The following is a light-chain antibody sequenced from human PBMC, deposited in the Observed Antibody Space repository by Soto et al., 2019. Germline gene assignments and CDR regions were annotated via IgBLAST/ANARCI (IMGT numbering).Light chain of an antibody. V-gene: IGKV1-5*01. CDR2: DVS. CDR1: QTISSW. J-gene: IGKJ1*01. CDR3: QQYNTFWT. Sequence: DIPMTQSPSTLSASVGDRVTITCRASQTISSWLAWYQQKPGKAPKLLIYDVSTLGSGVPSRFSGSGSGTDFTLTISSLQADDFATYYCQQYNTFWTFGQGTKVEIK.